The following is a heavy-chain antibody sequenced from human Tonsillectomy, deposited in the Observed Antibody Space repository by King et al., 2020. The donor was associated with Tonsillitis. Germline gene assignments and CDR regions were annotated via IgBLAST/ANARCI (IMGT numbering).Heavy chain of an antibody. CDR2: IYYSGST. V-gene: IGHV4-59*01. CDR1: GGSISSYY. D-gene: IGHD2-15*01. J-gene: IGHJ3*02. CDR3: ARTCSGGICHFPDAFDI. Sequence: QLQESGPGLVKPSETLSLTCTVSGGSISSYYWSWIRQPPGKGLEWIGYIYYSGSTNYNPSLKSRVTISVDTSKNQFSLKLSSVTAADTAVYHCARTCSGGICHFPDAFDIWGQGTMVTVSS.